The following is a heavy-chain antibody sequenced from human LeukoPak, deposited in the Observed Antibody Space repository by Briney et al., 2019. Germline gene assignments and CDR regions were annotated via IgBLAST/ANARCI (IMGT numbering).Heavy chain of an antibody. CDR1: GFTVSANY. Sequence: GGSLRLSCAASGFTVSANYMTWVRQAPGKGLEWVSVVYSGGSTYYADSVKGRFTISRDSSKNTLYLQMNSLRAEDTAVYYCAKDTTWIQLWLNWGQGTLVTVSS. CDR2: VYSGGST. CDR3: AKDTTWIQLWLN. D-gene: IGHD5-18*01. J-gene: IGHJ4*02. V-gene: IGHV3-66*01.